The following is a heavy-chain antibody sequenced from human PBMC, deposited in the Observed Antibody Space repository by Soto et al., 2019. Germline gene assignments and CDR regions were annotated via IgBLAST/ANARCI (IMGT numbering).Heavy chain of an antibody. V-gene: IGHV2-5*01. CDR3: AHSHISIFGILIPYFDY. D-gene: IGHD3-3*01. Sequence: QITLKESGPTLVKPTQTLTLTCTFSGFSLSASGVGVGWIRQPPGKAMEWLALISWNDDKRYSPPLKSRLTITKDTSKTQVVLTMTNLDPVDAATYYCAHSHISIFGILIPYFDYWGQGSLVTVYS. CDR1: GFSLSASGVG. J-gene: IGHJ4*02. CDR2: ISWNDDK.